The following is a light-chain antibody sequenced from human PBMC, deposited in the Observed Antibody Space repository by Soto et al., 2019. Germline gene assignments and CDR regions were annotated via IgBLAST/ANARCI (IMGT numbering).Light chain of an antibody. Sequence: EIVFTQSSGTLSLSSGGRGPLPCRASQSIDNNHLAWYQQKPGQAPRLLIHGTSNRATGIPDRFSGSGSGTDFTLTFSRLEPEDFAVYYCEYYGTSITFGGGTKVDIK. CDR3: EYYGTSIT. V-gene: IGKV3-20*01. CDR1: QSIDNNH. J-gene: IGKJ4*01. CDR2: GTS.